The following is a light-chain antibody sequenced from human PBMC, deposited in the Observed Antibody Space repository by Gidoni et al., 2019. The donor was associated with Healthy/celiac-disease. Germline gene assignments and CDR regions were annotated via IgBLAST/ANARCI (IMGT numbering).Light chain of an antibody. Sequence: EIVLTQSPATLSLSPGERATLSCRASQSVSSYLAWYQQKPGQAPRLLIYEASNRATGIPARFSGSGSGTDFTLTISSLEPEDFAVYYCQQRSNWPPGLTFXGXTKVEIK. CDR1: QSVSSY. V-gene: IGKV3-11*01. CDR3: QQRSNWPPGLT. J-gene: IGKJ4*01. CDR2: EAS.